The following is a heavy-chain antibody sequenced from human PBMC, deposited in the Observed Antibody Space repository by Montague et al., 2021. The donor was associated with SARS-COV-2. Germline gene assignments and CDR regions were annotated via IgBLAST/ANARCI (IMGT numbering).Heavy chain of an antibody. J-gene: IGHJ6*02. V-gene: IGHV4-34*01. Sequence: SETLSLTCAVHGGSFSGYYWNWIRQPPGKGLEWIGEINHSGSTNYNPSLKSRVTISVDTSKNQFSLKLSSVTAADTAVYYCARKGLHSSSWYYYYYGMDVWGQGTTVTVSS. CDR1: GGSFSGYY. CDR3: ARKGLHSSSWYYYYYGMDV. D-gene: IGHD6-13*01. CDR2: INHSGST.